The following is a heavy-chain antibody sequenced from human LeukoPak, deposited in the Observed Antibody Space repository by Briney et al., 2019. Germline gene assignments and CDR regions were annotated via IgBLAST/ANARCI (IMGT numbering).Heavy chain of an antibody. CDR1: GFTFSSYS. J-gene: IGHJ3*02. CDR3: ASDSSGSPDAFDI. V-gene: IGHV3-21*01. D-gene: IGHD6-19*01. Sequence: PGGSLRLSCAASGFTFSSYSMNWVRQAPGKGLEWVSSISSSSSYVYYADSVKGRFTIPRDNSKNTLYLQMNSLRAEDTAVYYCASDSSGSPDAFDIWGQGTMVTVSS. CDR2: ISSSSSYV.